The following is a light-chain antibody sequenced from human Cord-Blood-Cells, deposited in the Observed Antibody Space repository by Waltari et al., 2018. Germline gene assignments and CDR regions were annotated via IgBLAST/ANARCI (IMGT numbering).Light chain of an antibody. V-gene: IGKV1-5*03. CDR1: QSISSW. Sequence: DIQMTQSPSNLSASVGDRVTITYRDSQSISSWLAWYQQKPGKAPKLLIYKASSLESGVPSRFSGSGSGTEFTLTISSLQPDDFATYYCQQYNSYSTFGQGTKVEIK. CDR3: QQYNSYST. J-gene: IGKJ1*01. CDR2: KAS.